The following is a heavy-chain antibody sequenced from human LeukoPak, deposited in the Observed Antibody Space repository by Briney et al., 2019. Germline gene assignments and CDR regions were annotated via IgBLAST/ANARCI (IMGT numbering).Heavy chain of an antibody. V-gene: IGHV4-39*07. CDR3: ARDPSPYSSSYGGFDP. D-gene: IGHD6-13*01. Sequence: SETLSLTCTVSGGSISSCSYYWGWIRQPPGKGLEWIGSIYYSGSTYYNPSLKSRVTISVDTSKNQFSLKLSSVTAADTAVYYCARDPSPYSSSYGGFDPWGQGTLVTVSS. CDR2: IYYSGST. J-gene: IGHJ5*02. CDR1: GGSISSCSYY.